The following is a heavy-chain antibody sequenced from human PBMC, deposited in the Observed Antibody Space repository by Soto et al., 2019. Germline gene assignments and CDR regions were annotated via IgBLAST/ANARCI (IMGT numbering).Heavy chain of an antibody. J-gene: IGHJ4*02. CDR1: GGTFSSYG. V-gene: IGHV1-69*01. D-gene: IGHD4-17*01. CDR3: ARGDDYGGNQDY. Sequence: QVQLVQSGAEVKKPGSSVKVSCKASGGTFSSYGISWVRQAPGQGLECMGGIIPIFGTANSAQKFQGRVTITADESTSTAYMELSSLRSEDTAVYYCARGDDYGGNQDYWGQGTLVTVSS. CDR2: IIPIFGTA.